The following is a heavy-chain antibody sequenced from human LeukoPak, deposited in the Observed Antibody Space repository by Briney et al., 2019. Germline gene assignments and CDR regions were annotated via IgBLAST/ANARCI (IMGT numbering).Heavy chain of an antibody. D-gene: IGHD6-19*01. J-gene: IGHJ6*03. CDR2: IRYDGSNK. CDR3: AKDGWPIAVAGNPNYYYYYMDV. Sequence: PGGSLRLSCAASGFTFSSYGMHWVRQAPGKGREWVAFIRYDGSNKYYADSVKGRFTISRDNSKNTLYLQMNSLRAEDTAVYYCAKDGWPIAVAGNPNYYYYYMDVWGKGTTVTISS. V-gene: IGHV3-30*02. CDR1: GFTFSSYG.